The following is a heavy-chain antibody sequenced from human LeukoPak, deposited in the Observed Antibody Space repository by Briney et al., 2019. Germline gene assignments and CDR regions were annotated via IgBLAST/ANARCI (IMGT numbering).Heavy chain of an antibody. Sequence: PSETLSPTGPVSGASIGVSYWSWIRQPPGKGLEWIGYIYYRGGTEYNPSLKSRVNISVDTSKNQFSLKVTSVTAADTAVYYCARDQNPTSWGQGALVTISS. D-gene: IGHD1-14*01. CDR1: GASIGVSY. CDR3: ARDQNPTS. J-gene: IGHJ4*02. V-gene: IGHV4-59*01. CDR2: IYYRGGT.